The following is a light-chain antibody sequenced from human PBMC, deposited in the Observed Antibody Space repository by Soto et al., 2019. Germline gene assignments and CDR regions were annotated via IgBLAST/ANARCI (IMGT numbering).Light chain of an antibody. V-gene: IGLV2-14*03. CDR1: SSDVGGYNF. CDR3: SSYTSSSNLV. Sequence: QSALTQPASVSGSPGQSITISCTGTSSDVGGYNFVSWYQHHPGKAPKLMIYDVSDRPSGVSNRFSVSKSGKTASLTISGLQAEDEADYYCSSYTSSSNLVFGGGTKVTVL. CDR2: DVS. J-gene: IGLJ2*01.